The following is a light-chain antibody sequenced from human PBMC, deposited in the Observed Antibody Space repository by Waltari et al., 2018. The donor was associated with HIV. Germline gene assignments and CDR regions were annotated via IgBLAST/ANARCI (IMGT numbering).Light chain of an antibody. CDR1: SGDVGDYKY. V-gene: IGLV2-14*03. CDR3: SAYASGYTYV. J-gene: IGLJ1*01. Sequence: QSALTQPASVSGSPGQSITISCTATSGDVGDYKYVSWYQQHPGTVPRLIIYDVRNRPAGVAIRCSCSKSGNTASLTISGLQGDDEADYCCSAYASGYTYVFGPGTKVTVL. CDR2: DVR.